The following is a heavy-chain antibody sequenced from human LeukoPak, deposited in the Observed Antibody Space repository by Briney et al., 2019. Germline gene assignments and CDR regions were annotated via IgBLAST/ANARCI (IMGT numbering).Heavy chain of an antibody. CDR2: IWYDGSNK. CDR1: GFTFSSYG. J-gene: IGHJ3*02. Sequence: PGRSLRLSCAASGFTFSSYGMHWVRQAPGKGLEWVAVIWYDGSNKYYADSVKGRFTISRDNSKNTLYLQMNSLRAEDTAVYYCARDRNPDAFDIWGQGTMVTVSS. V-gene: IGHV3-33*01. CDR3: ARDRNPDAFDI.